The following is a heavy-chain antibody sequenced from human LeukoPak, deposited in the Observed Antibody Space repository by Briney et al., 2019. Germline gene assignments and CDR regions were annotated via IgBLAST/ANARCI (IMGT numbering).Heavy chain of an antibody. CDR3: ARGEMGANFDY. V-gene: IGHV4-61*02. CDR2: IYTSGST. J-gene: IGHJ4*02. Sequence: SQTLSLTCTVSGGSISSGSYYWSWIRQPAGKGLEWIGRIYTSGSTNYNPSLKSRVTISVDTSKNQFSLKLSSVTAADTAVYYCARGEMGANFDYWGQGTLVTVSS. CDR1: GGSISSGSYY. D-gene: IGHD1-26*01.